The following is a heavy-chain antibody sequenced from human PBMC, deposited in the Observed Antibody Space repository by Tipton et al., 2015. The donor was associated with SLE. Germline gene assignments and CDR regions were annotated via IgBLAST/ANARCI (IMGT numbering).Heavy chain of an antibody. CDR2: INHSGST. J-gene: IGHJ6*03. CDR1: GGSISSSNYY. Sequence: TLSLTCTVSGGSISSSNYYWGWIRQPPGKGLEWIGEINHSGSTNYNPSLKSRVTISVDTSKNQFSLKLSSVTAADTAVYYCARVLGVVKSYYMDVWGKGTTVTVSS. D-gene: IGHD3-3*01. V-gene: IGHV4-39*07. CDR3: ARVLGVVKSYYMDV.